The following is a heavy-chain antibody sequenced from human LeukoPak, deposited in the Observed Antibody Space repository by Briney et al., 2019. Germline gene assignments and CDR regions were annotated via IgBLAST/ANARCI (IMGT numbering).Heavy chain of an antibody. J-gene: IGHJ4*02. V-gene: IGHV3-33*01. Sequence: GGCLRLSCAASGFTFNSYGMHWVRQAPGKGLEWVAVIWYDGSNKYYADSVKGRFTISRDNSKNTLYLQMNSLRAEDTAVYYCARDLEHYFDYWGQGTLVTVSS. CDR1: GFTFNSYG. D-gene: IGHD3-3*01. CDR3: ARDLEHYFDY. CDR2: IWYDGSNK.